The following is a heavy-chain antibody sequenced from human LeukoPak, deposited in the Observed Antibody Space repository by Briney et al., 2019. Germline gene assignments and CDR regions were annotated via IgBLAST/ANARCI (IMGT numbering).Heavy chain of an antibody. Sequence: QAGGSLRLSCAASGFTFTSNAMGWVRQAPGKGLEWVSAISGSGARTYYADSVKGRFTISRDNSKNTLYLQMNSLRAEDTAVYYCAKWAVRGVIITKIFDYWGQGTLVTVSS. CDR2: ISGSGART. V-gene: IGHV3-23*01. CDR1: GFTFTSNA. J-gene: IGHJ4*02. CDR3: AKWAVRGVIITKIFDY. D-gene: IGHD3-10*01.